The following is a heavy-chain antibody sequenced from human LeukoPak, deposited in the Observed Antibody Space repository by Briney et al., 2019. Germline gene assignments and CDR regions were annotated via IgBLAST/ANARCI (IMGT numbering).Heavy chain of an antibody. CDR3: ARIPHDVYCTKGVCYMDV. Sequence: GGSLRLSCAASGFTLTGNWIHWVRQVPGKGLAWVSRIKSDGRSTYYADSVKGRVTISRDNAQNTVYLQMNSLRAEDTAVYYCARIPHDVYCTKGVCYMDVWGKGTTVTVSS. CDR2: IKSDGRST. CDR1: GFTLTGNW. J-gene: IGHJ6*03. V-gene: IGHV3-74*01. D-gene: IGHD2-8*01.